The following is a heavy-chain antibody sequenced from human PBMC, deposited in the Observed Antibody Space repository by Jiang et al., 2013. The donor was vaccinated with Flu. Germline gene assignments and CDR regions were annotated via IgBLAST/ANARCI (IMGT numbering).Heavy chain of an antibody. CDR2: IDPSDSYT. D-gene: IGHD6-19*01. CDR1: GYSFTSYW. CDR3: ARDFIAVAGTFNWFDP. Sequence: CGAEVKKPGESLRISCKGSGYSFTSYWISWVRQMPGKGLEWMGRIDPSDSYTNYSPSFQGHVTISADKSISTAYLQWSSLKASGTAMYYCARDFIAVAGTFNWFDPWGQGTLVTVSS. J-gene: IGHJ5*02. V-gene: IGHV5-10-1*01.